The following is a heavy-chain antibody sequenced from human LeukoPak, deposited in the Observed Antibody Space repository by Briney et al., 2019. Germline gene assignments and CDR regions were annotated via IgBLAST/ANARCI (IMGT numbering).Heavy chain of an antibody. CDR2: ISSSGSTI. D-gene: IGHD3-16*02. Sequence: GGSLRLSCAASRFTFSSYAMSWIRQAPGKGLEWVSYISSSGSTIYYADSVKGRFTISRDNAKNSLYLQMNSLRAEDTAVYYCARENSYDYVWGSYRFVDYWGQGTLVTVSS. J-gene: IGHJ4*02. CDR3: ARENSYDYVWGSYRFVDY. V-gene: IGHV3-11*01. CDR1: RFTFSSYA.